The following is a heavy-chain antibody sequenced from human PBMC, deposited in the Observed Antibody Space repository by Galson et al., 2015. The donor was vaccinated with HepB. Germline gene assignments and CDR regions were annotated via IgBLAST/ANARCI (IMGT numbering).Heavy chain of an antibody. J-gene: IGHJ6*03. D-gene: IGHD2-2*03. Sequence: SCKASGGTFSSYAISWVRQAPGQGLEWVGGIIPIFGTANYAQKFQGRVTITADESTSTAYMELSSLRSEDTAVYYCASIGYCSSTSCPRGYYYYYYYMDVWGKGTTVTVSS. V-gene: IGHV1-69*01. CDR3: ASIGYCSSTSCPRGYYYYYYYMDV. CDR1: GGTFSSYA. CDR2: IIPIFGTA.